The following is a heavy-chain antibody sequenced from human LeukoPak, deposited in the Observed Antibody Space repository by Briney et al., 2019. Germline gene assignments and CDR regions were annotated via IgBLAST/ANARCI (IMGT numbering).Heavy chain of an antibody. Sequence: SETLSLTCAVSGGSISTYYWSWIRQPPGKGLEWIGYIYYSGNTNYNPSLKSRVTISVDTSKNQFSLKLSSVTAADTAVYYCARGISSSSYGYWGQGTLVTVSS. CDR2: IYYSGNT. CDR3: ARGISSSSYGY. J-gene: IGHJ4*02. V-gene: IGHV4-59*12. D-gene: IGHD6-13*01. CDR1: GGSISTYY.